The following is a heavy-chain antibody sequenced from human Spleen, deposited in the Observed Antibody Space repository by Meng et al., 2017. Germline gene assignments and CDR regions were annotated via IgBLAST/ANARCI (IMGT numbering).Heavy chain of an antibody. CDR2: INHSGRT. D-gene: IGHD3-16*02. CDR1: GGSFSGYY. J-gene: IGHJ4*02. Sequence: GSLRLSCAVYGGSFSGYYWSWIRQPPGKGLEWIGEINHSGRTNYNPSLKSRVTISVDTSKIQFSLKLSSVTAADTAVYYCARGPYDYIWGSYRSYYFDYWGQGTLVTVSS. CDR3: ARGPYDYIWGSYRSYYFDY. V-gene: IGHV4-34*01.